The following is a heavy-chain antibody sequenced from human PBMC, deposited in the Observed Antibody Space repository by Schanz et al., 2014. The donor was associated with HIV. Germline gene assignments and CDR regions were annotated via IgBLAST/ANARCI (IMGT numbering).Heavy chain of an antibody. V-gene: IGHV3-23*01. CDR3: ATDFSSSWFFDN. J-gene: IGHJ4*02. Sequence: EVQLLESGGGLVQPGGSLRLSCSDSGLTFTNNDMTWVRQAPGKGLEWVSAISASGAGTYYAESVKGRFTISRDNTKNSVYLQMNSLRAEDTAVFYCATDFSSSWFFDNWGQGTLVTVSS. CDR1: GLTFTNND. D-gene: IGHD6-13*01. CDR2: ISASGAGT.